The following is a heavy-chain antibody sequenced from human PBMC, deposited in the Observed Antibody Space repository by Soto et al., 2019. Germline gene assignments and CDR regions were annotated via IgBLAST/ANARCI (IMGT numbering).Heavy chain of an antibody. CDR2: VNPNTGDT. J-gene: IGHJ4*02. CDR1: GYTFTNYD. CDR3: AKPRGFGVVTPFDN. V-gene: IGHV1-8*01. Sequence: GASVKVSCKASGYTFTNYDINWVRQATGQGLEWVGWVNPNTGDTGYAQRFQGRVTMTKNTSISTAYMELSSLTSEDSAMYYCAKPRGFGVVTPFDNWGQGTQVTVSS. D-gene: IGHD3-3*01.